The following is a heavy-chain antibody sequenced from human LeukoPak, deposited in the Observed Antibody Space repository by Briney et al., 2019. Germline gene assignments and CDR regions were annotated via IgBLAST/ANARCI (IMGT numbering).Heavy chain of an antibody. CDR3: ARGWRYDSSGYYFGWFDP. CDR1: GGSFSGYY. V-gene: IGHV4-34*01. J-gene: IGHJ5*02. D-gene: IGHD3-22*01. CDR2: INHSGST. Sequence: SETLSLTCAVYGGSFSGYYWSWIRQPPGKVLEWIGEINHSGSTNYNPSLKSRVTISVDTSKNQFSLKLSSVTAADTAVYYCARGWRYDSSGYYFGWFDPWGQGTLVTVSS.